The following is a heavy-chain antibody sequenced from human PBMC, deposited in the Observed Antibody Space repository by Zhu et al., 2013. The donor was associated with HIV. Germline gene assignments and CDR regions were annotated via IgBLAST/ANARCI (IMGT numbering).Heavy chain of an antibody. Sequence: QVQLVQSGAEVKKPGASVKVSCKASGYTFTKYNINWVRQATGQGLEWMGWMNPNTGDTGYAQKFQGRVTLTRNTSMLTVYMEMSRLTSDDTAVYYCARGPGDDYYYMDVWGKGTTGHSLL. CDR1: GYTFTKYN. CDR2: MNPNTGDT. CDR3: ARGPGDDYYYMDV. D-gene: IGHD7-27*01. J-gene: IGHJ6*03. V-gene: IGHV1-8*03.